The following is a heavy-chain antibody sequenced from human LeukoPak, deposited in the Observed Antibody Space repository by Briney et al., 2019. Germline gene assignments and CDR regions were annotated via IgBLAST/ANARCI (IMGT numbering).Heavy chain of an antibody. CDR2: ISADNGNT. CDR1: GYTFTSYG. Sequence: GASVKVSCKASGYTFTSYGISWVRQAPGQGLEWMGWISADNGNTNYAQKLQGRVTMTTDTSTSTAYMELRSLRSDDTAVYYCARDQGPNWSTSGGSRYGLLYYYYYMDVWGKGTTVTVSS. CDR3: ARDQGPNWSTSGGSRYGLLYYYYYMDV. D-gene: IGHD2-15*01. J-gene: IGHJ6*03. V-gene: IGHV1-18*01.